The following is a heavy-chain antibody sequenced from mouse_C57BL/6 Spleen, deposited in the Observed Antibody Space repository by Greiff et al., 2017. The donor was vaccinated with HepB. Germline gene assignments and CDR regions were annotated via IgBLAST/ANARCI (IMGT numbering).Heavy chain of an antibody. Sequence: VKLMESGAELVRPGASVKLSCKASGYTFTDYYINWVKQRPGQGLEWIARIYPGSGNTYYNEKFKGKATLTAEKSSSTAYMQLSSLTSEDSAVYFCARSSPITTDHGFDYWGQGTTLTVSS. V-gene: IGHV1-76*01. CDR3: ARSSPITTDHGFDY. D-gene: IGHD1-1*01. CDR2: IYPGSGNT. J-gene: IGHJ2*01. CDR1: GYTFTDYY.